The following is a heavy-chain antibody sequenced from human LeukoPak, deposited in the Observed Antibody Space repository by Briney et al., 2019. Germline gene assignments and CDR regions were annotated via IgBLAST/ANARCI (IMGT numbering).Heavy chain of an antibody. J-gene: IGHJ4*02. Sequence: GGSLRLSCAASGFTVSSNYMSWVRQAPGKGLEWVSSISSKSSDIYYADSVKGRFTISRDNAKNSLYLQMNSLRAEDTAVYYCARDWRAGTYYLDYWGQGTLVTVSS. V-gene: IGHV3-21*01. CDR2: ISSKSSDI. CDR3: ARDWRAGTYYLDY. CDR1: GFTVSSNY. D-gene: IGHD3-3*01.